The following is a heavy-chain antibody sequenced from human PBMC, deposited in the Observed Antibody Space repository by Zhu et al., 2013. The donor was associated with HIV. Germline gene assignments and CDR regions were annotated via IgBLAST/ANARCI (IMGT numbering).Heavy chain of an antibody. Sequence: QVQLVQSGAEVKKPGASVKVSCKASGYTFTSYGISWVRQAPGQGLEWMGWISAYNGNTNYAQKLQGRVTMTTDTSTSTAYMELRSLRSDDTAVYYCARDLTPWELLGRGEHCDYWGQGTLVTVSS. D-gene: IGHD1-26*01. CDR2: ISAYNGNT. V-gene: IGHV1-18*01. CDR1: GYTFTSYG. J-gene: IGHJ4*02. CDR3: ARDLTPWELLGRGEHCDY.